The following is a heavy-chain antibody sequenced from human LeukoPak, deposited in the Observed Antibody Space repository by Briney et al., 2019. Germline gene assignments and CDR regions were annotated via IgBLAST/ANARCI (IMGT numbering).Heavy chain of an antibody. D-gene: IGHD3-16*02. CDR3: AKDAFGGVIVN. V-gene: IGHV3-30-3*01. Sequence: GGSLRLSCAASGFTFSSYAMHWVRQAPGKGLEWVAVISYDGSNKFYADSVKGRFTISRDNSKNTLYLQMNSLRAEDTAVYYCAKDAFGGVIVNWGQGTLVTVSS. CDR2: ISYDGSNK. CDR1: GFTFSSYA. J-gene: IGHJ4*02.